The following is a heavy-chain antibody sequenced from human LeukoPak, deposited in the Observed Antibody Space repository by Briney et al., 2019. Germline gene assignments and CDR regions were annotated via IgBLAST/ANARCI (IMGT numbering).Heavy chain of an antibody. CDR1: GVIASNNY. Sequence: PGGSLRLSCVAAGVIASNNYMSWVRRAAGEGREWGSVLYNAGSTYYADSVKGRFTISRDNSKNTLYLQMYSLRAEDTAVYYCASLKGLFDYFDYWGQGILVTVYS. CDR2: LYNAGST. J-gene: IGHJ4*02. CDR3: ASLKGLFDYFDY. D-gene: IGHD3-22*01. V-gene: IGHV3-53*01.